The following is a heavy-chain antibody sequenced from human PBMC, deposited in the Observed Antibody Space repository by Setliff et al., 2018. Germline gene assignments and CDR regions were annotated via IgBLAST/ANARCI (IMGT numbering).Heavy chain of an antibody. V-gene: IGHV1-24*01. J-gene: IGHJ4*02. Sequence: ASVKVSCKVSGYTLTELSMHWVRQAPGKGLEWMGGFDPEDGETIYAQKFQGRVTMTEDTSTDTAYMELSSPRSEDTAVYYCATQPLQWELLGFDYWGQGTLVTVSS. CDR2: FDPEDGET. D-gene: IGHD1-26*01. CDR1: GYTLTELS. CDR3: ATQPLQWELLGFDY.